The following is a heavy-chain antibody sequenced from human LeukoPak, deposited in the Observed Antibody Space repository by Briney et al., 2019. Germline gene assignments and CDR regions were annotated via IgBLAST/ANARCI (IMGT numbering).Heavy chain of an antibody. V-gene: IGHV4-61*01. D-gene: IGHD4-23*01. J-gene: IGHJ4*02. CDR3: ARNGGNSDFDY. CDR2: IYYSGST. CDR1: GGSVSSGSYY. Sequence: SETLSLTCTVSGGSVSSGSYYWSWIRQPPGKGLEWIGYIYYSGSTNYNPSLKSRVTISVDTSKNQFSLKLSSVTAADTAVYYCARNGGNSDFDYWGQGTLVTVSS.